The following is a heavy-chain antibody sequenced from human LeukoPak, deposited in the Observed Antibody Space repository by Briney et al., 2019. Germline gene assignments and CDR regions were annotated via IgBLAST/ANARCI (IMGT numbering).Heavy chain of an antibody. D-gene: IGHD6-19*01. Sequence: PGRSLRLSCAASGFTFSSYAMHWVRQAPGKGLEWVAVISYDGSNKYYADSVKGRFTISRDNSKNTLYLQMNSLRAEDTAVYYCARDLEAVAGTGPFYFDYWGQGTLVTVSS. V-gene: IGHV3-30-3*01. CDR1: GFTFSSYA. CDR2: ISYDGSNK. J-gene: IGHJ4*02. CDR3: ARDLEAVAGTGPFYFDY.